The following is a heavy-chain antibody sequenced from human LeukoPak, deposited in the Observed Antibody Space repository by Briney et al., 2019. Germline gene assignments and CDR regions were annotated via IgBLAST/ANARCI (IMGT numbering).Heavy chain of an antibody. D-gene: IGHD6-6*01. CDR2: IIPILGIA. J-gene: IGHJ6*02. CDR1: GGTFSSYA. CDR3: MVQSSSSRDNYYYGMDV. V-gene: IGHV1-69*04. Sequence: SVKVSCKASGGTFSSYAISWVRQAPGQGLEWMGRIIPILGIANYAQKFQGRVTITADKSTSTAYMELSSLRSEDTAVYYCMVQSSSSRDNYYYGMDVWGQGTTVTVSS.